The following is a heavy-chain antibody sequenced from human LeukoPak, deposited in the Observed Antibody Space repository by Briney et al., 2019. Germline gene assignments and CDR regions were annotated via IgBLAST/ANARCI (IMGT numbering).Heavy chain of an antibody. Sequence: GESLKISCKGSGYRFTSYWIGWVRQMPGKGLEWMGIIYPGDSDTRYSPSFRGQVTISADKSISTAYLQWSSLKASDTAMYYCARQVRGIAAKRNYYYYYMDVWGKGTTVTVSS. D-gene: IGHD6-13*01. V-gene: IGHV5-51*01. CDR1: GYRFTSYW. CDR3: ARQVRGIAAKRNYYYYYMDV. J-gene: IGHJ6*03. CDR2: IYPGDSDT.